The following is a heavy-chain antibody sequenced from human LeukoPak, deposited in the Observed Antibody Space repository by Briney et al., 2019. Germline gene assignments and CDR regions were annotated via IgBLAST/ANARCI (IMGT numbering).Heavy chain of an antibody. Sequence: SETLSLTCTVSGYSISSGYYWGWIRQPPGKGLEWIGSIYHSGSTYYNPSLKSRVTISVDTSKNQFSLKLSSVTAADTAVYYCARVGVVVPAAIDGYNWFDPWGQGTLVTVSS. CDR3: ARVGVVVPAAIDGYNWFDP. J-gene: IGHJ5*02. V-gene: IGHV4-38-2*02. D-gene: IGHD2-2*02. CDR1: GYSISSGYY. CDR2: IYHSGST.